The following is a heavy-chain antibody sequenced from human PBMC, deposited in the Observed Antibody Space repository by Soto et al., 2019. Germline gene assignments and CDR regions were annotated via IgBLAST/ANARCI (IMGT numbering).Heavy chain of an antibody. CDR1: GFSLSTSGVG. D-gene: IGHD3-3*01. Sequence: PTLVNPTQTLTLTCTFSGFSLSTSGVGVGWIRQPPGKALEWLALIYWDDDKRYSPSLKSRLTITKDTSKNQVVLTMTNMDPVDTATYYCAHSLGFGVVIQRHYYYYYYMDVWGKGTTVTVSS. J-gene: IGHJ6*03. V-gene: IGHV2-5*02. CDR3: AHSLGFGVVIQRHYYYYYYMDV. CDR2: IYWDDDK.